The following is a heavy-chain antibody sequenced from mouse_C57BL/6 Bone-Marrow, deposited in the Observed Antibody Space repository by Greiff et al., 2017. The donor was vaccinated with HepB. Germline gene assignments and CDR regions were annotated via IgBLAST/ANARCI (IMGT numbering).Heavy chain of an antibody. D-gene: IGHD1-1*01. Sequence: VKLQQPGAELARPGASVKLSCKASGYTFTSYGISWVKQRTGQGLEWIGEIYPRSGNTYYNEKFKGKATLTADKSSSTAYMGLRSLTSEDSAVYFCARYYGSLFAYWGQGTLVTVSA. CDR2: IYPRSGNT. V-gene: IGHV1-81*01. CDR3: ARYYGSLFAY. CDR1: GYTFTSYG. J-gene: IGHJ3*01.